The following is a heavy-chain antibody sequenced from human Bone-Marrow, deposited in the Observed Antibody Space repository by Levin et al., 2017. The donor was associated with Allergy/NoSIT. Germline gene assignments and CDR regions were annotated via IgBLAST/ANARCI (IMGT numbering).Heavy chain of an antibody. V-gene: IGHV2-70*11. CDR1: GFSLNASGMC. D-gene: IGHD3-10*01. CDR2: IDWDDDK. CDR3: ARTSNHYYGGGFDY. J-gene: IGHJ4*02. Sequence: SGPTLVKPTQTLTLTCTFSGFSLNASGMCVSWIRQPPGKALEWLARIDWDDDKYYSTSLKTRLTISRDTSKNQVGLTMTNMDTRDTATYVCARTSNHYYGGGFDYWGQGTLVTVSS.